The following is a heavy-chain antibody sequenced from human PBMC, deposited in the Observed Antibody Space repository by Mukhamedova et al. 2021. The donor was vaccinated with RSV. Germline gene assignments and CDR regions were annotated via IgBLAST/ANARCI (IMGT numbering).Heavy chain of an antibody. J-gene: IGHJ4*02. CDR3: ARVTNRHSSGT. CDR2: ISSSSSTM. V-gene: IGHV3-48*04. Sequence: MNWVRQAPGKGLEWVSYISSSSSTMYYADSVKGRFTISRDNAKNSLYLQMNSLRAEDTAVYYCARVTNRHSSGTRGQGTLVTVS. D-gene: IGHD6-19*01.